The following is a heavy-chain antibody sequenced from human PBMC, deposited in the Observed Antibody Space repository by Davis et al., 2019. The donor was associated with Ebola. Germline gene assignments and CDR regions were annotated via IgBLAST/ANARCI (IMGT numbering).Heavy chain of an antibody. V-gene: IGHV1-46*01. CDR2: IIPIFGTA. CDR1: GYTFTSYY. J-gene: IGHJ6*04. CDR3: ARDGGMDV. Sequence: ASVKVSCKASGYTFTSYYMHWVRQAPGQGLEWMGGIIPIFGTANYAQKFQGRVTMTTDTSTSTAYTELRSLRSDDTAVYYCARDGGMDVWGKGTTVTVSS.